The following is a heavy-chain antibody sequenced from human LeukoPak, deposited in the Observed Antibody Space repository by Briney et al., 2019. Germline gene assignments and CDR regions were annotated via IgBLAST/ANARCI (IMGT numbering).Heavy chain of an antibody. CDR3: AKGPITIFEVVIQRGFDP. CDR1: GFTFSSYS. CDR2: ISSSSSYI. Sequence: GGSLRLSCAASGFTFSSYSMNWVRQAPGKGLEWVSSISSSSSYIYYADSVKGRFTISRDNAKNSLYLQMNSLRAEDTAVYYCAKGPITIFEVVIQRGFDPWGQGTLVTVSS. D-gene: IGHD3-3*01. V-gene: IGHV3-21*04. J-gene: IGHJ5*02.